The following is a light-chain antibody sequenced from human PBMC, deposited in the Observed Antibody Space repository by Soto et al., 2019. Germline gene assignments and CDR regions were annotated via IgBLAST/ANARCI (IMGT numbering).Light chain of an antibody. CDR3: GAWDDSLNGWV. CDR2: SNN. V-gene: IGLV1-44*01. Sequence: QSVLTQPPSASGTPGQRVTISCSGSSSNIGSNTVNWYQQLPGTAPKLLIYSNNQRPSGVPARFSGSKSCTSASPAISGLQSEDEADYYCGAWDDSLNGWVFGGGTKLTVL. J-gene: IGLJ3*02. CDR1: SSNIGSNT.